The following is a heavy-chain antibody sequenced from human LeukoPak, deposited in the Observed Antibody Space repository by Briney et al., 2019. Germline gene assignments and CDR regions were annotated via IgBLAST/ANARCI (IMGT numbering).Heavy chain of an antibody. V-gene: IGHV4-59*08. CDR2: IYYSGST. CDR1: GASITSYF. CDR3: ASLTTVTQGNFDY. D-gene: IGHD4-17*01. Sequence: SETLSLTCTVSGASITSYFWSWIRQPPGKGLEWIGYIYYSGSTNYNPSLKSRVTISVDTSKNQFSLKLSSVTAADTAVYYCASLTTVTQGNFDYWGQGTLVTVSS. J-gene: IGHJ4*02.